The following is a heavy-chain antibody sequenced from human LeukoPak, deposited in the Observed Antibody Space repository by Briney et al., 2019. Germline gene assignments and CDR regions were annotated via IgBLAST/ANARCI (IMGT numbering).Heavy chain of an antibody. J-gene: IGHJ4*02. CDR3: ARDDGLDY. V-gene: IGHV1-2*02. Sequence: GASVKVSCKASGYTFTGYYMHWVRQAPGQGLEWMGWINPNSGGTNYAQKFQGRVTMTRDTSISTAYMEVSRLTSDDTAVFYCARDDGLDYWGQGTLVTVSS. CDR2: INPNSGGT. CDR1: GYTFTGYY.